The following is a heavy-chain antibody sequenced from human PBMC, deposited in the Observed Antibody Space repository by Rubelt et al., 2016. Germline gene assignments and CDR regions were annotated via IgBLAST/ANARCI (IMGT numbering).Heavy chain of an antibody. Sequence: SSGEVKKPGASVKVSCKASGYAFNSYGISWVRQAPGQGLEWVGWISAKNGKTDYAQRVQGRVTLTTDTSTSTAYMELSSLTSDDTAVYWCYYSVSRWGQGTLVTVSS. J-gene: IGHJ4*02. D-gene: IGHD5/OR15-5a*01. CDR1: GYAFNSYG. CDR3: YYSVSR. CDR2: ISAKNGKT. V-gene: IGHV1-18*01.